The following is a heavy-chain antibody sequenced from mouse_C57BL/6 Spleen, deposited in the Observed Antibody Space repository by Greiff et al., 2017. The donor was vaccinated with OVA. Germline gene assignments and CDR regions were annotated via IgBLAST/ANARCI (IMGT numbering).Heavy chain of an antibody. Sequence: EVQLQQSGPELVKPGASVKIPCKASGYTFTDYNMDWVKQSHGKSLEWIGDINPNNGGTIYNQKFKGKATLTVDKSSSTAYMELRSLTSEDTAVYYCARTYDGYYEAWFAYWGQGTLVTVSA. CDR1: GYTFTDYN. CDR3: ARTYDGYYEAWFAY. CDR2: INPNNGGT. J-gene: IGHJ3*01. D-gene: IGHD2-3*01. V-gene: IGHV1-18*01.